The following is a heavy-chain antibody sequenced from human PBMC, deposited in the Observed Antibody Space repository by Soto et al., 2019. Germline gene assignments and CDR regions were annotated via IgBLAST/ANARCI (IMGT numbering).Heavy chain of an antibody. Sequence: SETLSLTCTVSGGSISSYYWSWIRQPPGKGLEWIGYIYYSGSTNYNPSLKSRVTISVDTSKNQFSLKLSSVTAADTAVYYCARVSGDYYYYYYMDVWGKGTTVTVSS. D-gene: IGHD4-17*01. CDR1: GGSISSYY. J-gene: IGHJ6*03. CDR3: ARVSGDYYYYYYMDV. CDR2: IYYSGST. V-gene: IGHV4-59*01.